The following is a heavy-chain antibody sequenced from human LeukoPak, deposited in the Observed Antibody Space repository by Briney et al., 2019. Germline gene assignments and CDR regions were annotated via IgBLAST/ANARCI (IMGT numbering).Heavy chain of an antibody. CDR2: LYSSGGT. D-gene: IGHD1-1*01. J-gene: IGHJ4*02. CDR1: RFTVSVNY. V-gene: IGHV3-66*01. CDR3: ARASRSRTADFDY. Sequence: GGSLRLSCAASRFTVSVNYMSWVRQAPGKGLEWVSVLYSSGGTNYADSVKGRFTISRDNSENTLDLQMNSLRAEDTAVYYCARASRSRTADFDYWGQGTLVTVSS.